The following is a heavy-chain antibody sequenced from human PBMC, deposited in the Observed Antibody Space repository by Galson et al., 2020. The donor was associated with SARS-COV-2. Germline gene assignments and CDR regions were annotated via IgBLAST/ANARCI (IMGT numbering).Heavy chain of an antibody. J-gene: IGHJ6*02. CDR3: AHGLVGLYYYGMDV. D-gene: IGHD2-15*01. CDR1: GFSLSTSGVG. V-gene: IGHV2-5*02. Sequence: SGPTLVKPTQTLTLTCTFSGFSLSTSGVGVGWIRQPPGKALEWLALIYWDDDKRYSPSLKSRLTITKDTSKNQVVITMTNMDPVDTATYYCAHGLVGLYYYGMDVWGQGTTVTVSS. CDR2: IYWDDDK.